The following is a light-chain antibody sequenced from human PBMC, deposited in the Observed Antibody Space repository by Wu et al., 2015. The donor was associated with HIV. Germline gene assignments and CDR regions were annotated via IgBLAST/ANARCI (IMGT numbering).Light chain of an antibody. Sequence: EIVMTQSPAILSVSPGERATLSCRASQSVSSNLAWYQQKPGQAPRLLIYGASTRATGIPARFSGSGSGTEFTLTISSMQSEDFAVYYCQQYNNGPRTFGQGTKVEVK. V-gene: IGKV3-15*01. CDR1: QSVSSN. CDR2: GAS. J-gene: IGKJ1*01. CDR3: QQYNNGPRT.